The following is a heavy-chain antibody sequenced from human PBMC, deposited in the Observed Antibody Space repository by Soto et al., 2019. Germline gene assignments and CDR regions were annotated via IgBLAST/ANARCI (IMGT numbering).Heavy chain of an antibody. J-gene: IGHJ5*02. CDR3: ARRPGTGWFDP. V-gene: IGHV4-30-2*06. D-gene: IGHD3-10*01. CDR2: VYPIGSA. Sequence: PSETLSLTCAVSGDSISSGGYSWSWIRQSPGKGLDWIGYVYPIGSADYNPSLRSRVTISVDRSKNQFFLNLSSVTAADTAVYFCARRPGTGWFDPWGQGTLVPVSS. CDR1: GDSISSGGYS.